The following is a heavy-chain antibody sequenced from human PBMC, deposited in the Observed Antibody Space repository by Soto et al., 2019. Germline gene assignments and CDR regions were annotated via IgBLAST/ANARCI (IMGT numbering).Heavy chain of an antibody. J-gene: IGHJ5*02. CDR1: GYTVIDSY. V-gene: IGHV1-2*04. CDR2: SNPNSGGI. Sequence: ASVEVSGQAPGYTVIDSYMHWVRQAPGKGLEWMGWSNPNSGGINNAQKFQGWVTMTRETSISTAYMELSRLRSDDTAVYYCARAGYCSGGSCYSYNWFDPWGQGTLVTVSS. D-gene: IGHD2-15*01. CDR3: ARAGYCSGGSCYSYNWFDP.